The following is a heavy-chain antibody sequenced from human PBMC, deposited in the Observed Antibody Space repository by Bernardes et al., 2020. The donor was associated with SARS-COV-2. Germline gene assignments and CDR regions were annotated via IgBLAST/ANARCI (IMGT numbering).Heavy chain of an antibody. Sequence: ASVKVSCKASGYTYTNYGIGWVRQAPGHGLEWLGWISGYNGNTKYARPLQGRISMTSDLSTKTGFMELRRLRIDDTAVYFCARVEGFCSCGTCFSLFYFDHWGQGTLVSVSS. CDR1: GYTYTNYG. V-gene: IGHV1-18*04. CDR2: ISGYNGNT. D-gene: IGHD2-15*01. CDR3: ARVEGFCSCGTCFSLFYFDH. J-gene: IGHJ4*02.